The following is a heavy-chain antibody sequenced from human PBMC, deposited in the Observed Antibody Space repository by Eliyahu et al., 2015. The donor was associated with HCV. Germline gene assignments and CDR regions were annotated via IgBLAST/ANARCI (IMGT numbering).Heavy chain of an antibody. V-gene: IGHV5-51*01. CDR3: ARRLDYGDFG. J-gene: IGHJ4*02. Sequence: EVQLVQSGAVVKKPGDSLSISCKVSGYSFTSYWIGWVRQKPGKGLEWMGIIYPDDSDTRYSPSFQGQVTISADKYVSTAYLQWSTLKASDTAMYYCARRLDYGDFGWGQGTLVTVSS. CDR1: GYSFTSYW. D-gene: IGHD4-17*01. CDR2: IYPDDSDT.